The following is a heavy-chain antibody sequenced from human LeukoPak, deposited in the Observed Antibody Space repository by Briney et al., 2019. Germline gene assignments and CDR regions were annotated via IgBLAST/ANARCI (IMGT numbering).Heavy chain of an antibody. V-gene: IGHV3-21*01. CDR3: ASIPNYGDLYWFDP. Sequence: DSVRGRFTISRDNAKNSLYLQMNSLRAEDTAVYYCASIPNYGDLYWFDPWGQGTLVTVSS. J-gene: IGHJ5*02. D-gene: IGHD4-17*01.